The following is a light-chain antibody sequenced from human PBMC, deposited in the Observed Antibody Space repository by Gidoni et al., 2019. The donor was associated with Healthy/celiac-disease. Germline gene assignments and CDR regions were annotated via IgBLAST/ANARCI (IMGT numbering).Light chain of an antibody. CDR1: SSDVGGYNY. J-gene: IGLJ2*01. Sequence: QSALTPPASVSGSPGPSITISCTGTSSDVGGYNYVSWYQQHPGKAPKLMIYDVSNRPSGVSNRFSGAKSGNTASLTISGLQAEDEAEYYCSADTSSSTVVCGGGTKLTVL. CDR2: DVS. V-gene: IGLV2-14*01. CDR3: SADTSSSTVV.